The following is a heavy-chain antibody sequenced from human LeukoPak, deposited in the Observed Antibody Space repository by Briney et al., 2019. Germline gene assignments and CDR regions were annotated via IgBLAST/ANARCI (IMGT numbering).Heavy chain of an antibody. Sequence: GGSLRLSCAASGFTFSNAWMSWVRQAPGKGLEWVGRIKSKTDGGTTDYAAPVKGRFTISRDDSKNTLYLQMNSLKTEDTAVYYCTTGMGMTTVVTNSRFFDYWGQGTPVTVSS. J-gene: IGHJ4*02. D-gene: IGHD4-23*01. CDR3: TTGMGMTTVVTNSRFFDY. CDR1: GFTFSNAW. V-gene: IGHV3-15*01. CDR2: IKSKTDGGTT.